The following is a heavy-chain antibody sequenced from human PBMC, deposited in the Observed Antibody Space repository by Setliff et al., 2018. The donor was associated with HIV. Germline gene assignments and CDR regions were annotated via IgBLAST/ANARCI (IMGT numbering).Heavy chain of an antibody. J-gene: IGHJ4*02. CDR1: GGSISSYY. CDR2: IYYSGSS. CDR3: AKSSPSIGYISDH. D-gene: IGHD5-12*01. Sequence: SETLSLTCTVSGGSISSYYWSVFRQPPGKGLEWIGYIYYSGSSNYNPSLKSRVTISTDTSKNQFSLNVRSVTAADTAVYFCAKSSPSIGYISDHWGQGTLVTVSS. V-gene: IGHV4-59*03.